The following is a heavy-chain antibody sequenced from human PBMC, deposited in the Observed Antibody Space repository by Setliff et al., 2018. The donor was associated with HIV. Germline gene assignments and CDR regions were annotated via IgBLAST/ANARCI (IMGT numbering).Heavy chain of an antibody. V-gene: IGHV1-2*04. J-gene: IGHJ4*02. Sequence: GASVKVSCKASGYTVTGYYMHWVRQAPGQGLEWMGWINPNSGGTNYAQKFQGWVTMTRDTSISTAYIELSRLGSDDTAVYYCARTRGYSYGAYDYWGQGTLVTVSS. CDR2: INPNSGGT. CDR1: GYTVTGYY. D-gene: IGHD5-18*01. CDR3: ARTRGYSYGAYDY.